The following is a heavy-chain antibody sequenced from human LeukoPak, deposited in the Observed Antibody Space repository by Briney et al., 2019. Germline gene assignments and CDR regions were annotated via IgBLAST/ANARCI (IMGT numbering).Heavy chain of an antibody. J-gene: IGHJ5*02. V-gene: IGHV1-18*01. Sequence: ASVKVSCKASGYTFINYGITWVRQAPGQGLEWMGWISAYNGNTNYAQKLQGRVTMTTDTSTSTAYMELRSLRSDDTAVYYCASRPSGATVTTGIWFDPWGQGTLVTVSS. D-gene: IGHD4-17*01. CDR3: ASRPSGATVTTGIWFDP. CDR1: GYTFINYG. CDR2: ISAYNGNT.